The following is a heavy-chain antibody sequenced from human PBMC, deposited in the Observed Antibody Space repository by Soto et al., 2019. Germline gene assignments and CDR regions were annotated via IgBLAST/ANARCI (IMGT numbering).Heavy chain of an antibody. D-gene: IGHD6-19*01. CDR3: AGGSGWISDS. CDR2: IKDDGGDE. V-gene: IGHV3-7*05. CDR1: GFTFSPYW. J-gene: IGHJ4*02. Sequence: EVQLVESGGGLVQPGGSLRLSCAASGFTFSPYWMSWVRQAPGKGLEWVAIIKDDGGDEHYLEAVRGRFTISRDNAKKSLYLAMNSLRVEDTAMYYCAGGSGWISDSWGQETLVTVSS.